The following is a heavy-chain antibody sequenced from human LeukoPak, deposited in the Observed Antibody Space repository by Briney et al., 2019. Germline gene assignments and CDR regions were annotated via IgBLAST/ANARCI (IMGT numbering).Heavy chain of an antibody. J-gene: IGHJ4*02. D-gene: IGHD6-13*01. CDR2: IYSGGST. V-gene: IGHV3-53*01. CDR3: ARARGGQQLVVDY. Sequence: HPGGSLRLSCAASGFTVSSNYMSWVRQAPGKGLEWVSVIYSGGSTYYADSVKGRFTISRDNSKNTLYLQMNSLRAEDTAVYYCARARGGQQLVVDYWGQGTLVTVSS. CDR1: GFTVSSNY.